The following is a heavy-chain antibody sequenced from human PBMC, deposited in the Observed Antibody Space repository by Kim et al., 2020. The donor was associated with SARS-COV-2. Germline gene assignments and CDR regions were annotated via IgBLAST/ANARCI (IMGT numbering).Heavy chain of an antibody. J-gene: IGHJ5*02. Sequence: ASVKVSCKASGYTFTGYYMHWVRQAPGQGLEWMGRINPNSGGTNYAQKFQGRVTMTRDTSISTAYMELSRLRSDDTAVYYCARDLSDTYYDFWSGNWFDPWGQGTLVTVSS. CDR2: INPNSGGT. D-gene: IGHD3-3*01. CDR1: GYTFTGYY. V-gene: IGHV1-2*06. CDR3: ARDLSDTYYDFWSGNWFDP.